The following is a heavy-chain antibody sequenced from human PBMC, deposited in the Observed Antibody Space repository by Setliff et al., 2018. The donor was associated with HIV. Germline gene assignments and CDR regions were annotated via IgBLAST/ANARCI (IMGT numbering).Heavy chain of an antibody. Sequence: ASVKVSCKASGYSFTGYYIHWVRQAPGQGLEWMGWINPNNGVTKTSQKFQDWVTMTRDRSISTAFLEVKSDDTAVYYCARGGVVVVAASDAFDIWGQGTMVTVSS. J-gene: IGHJ3*02. CDR3: ARGGVVVVAASDAFDI. CDR2: INPNNGVT. D-gene: IGHD2-15*01. V-gene: IGHV1-2*04. CDR1: GYSFTGYY.